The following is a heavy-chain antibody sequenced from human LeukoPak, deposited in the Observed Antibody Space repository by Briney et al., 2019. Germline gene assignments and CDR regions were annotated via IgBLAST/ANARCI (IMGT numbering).Heavy chain of an antibody. CDR3: LTIVETPIDAFDI. CDR1: GFTFSKYW. V-gene: IGHV3-74*01. Sequence: GGPLRLSCAASGFTFSKYWLHWVRQPPGRGLVWLARINPDDKSTSYADSVKGRFTISIDDAKETLFLQMNSLTAEDTAVYYCLTIVETPIDAFDIWGQGAMVTVSS. D-gene: IGHD4-23*01. J-gene: IGHJ3*02. CDR2: INPDDKST.